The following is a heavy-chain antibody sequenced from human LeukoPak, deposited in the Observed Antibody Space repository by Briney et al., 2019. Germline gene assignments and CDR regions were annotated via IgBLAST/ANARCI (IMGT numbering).Heavy chain of an antibody. J-gene: IGHJ4*02. CDR1: GGSISSYY. CDR2: IYTSGST. D-gene: IGHD3-16*01. Sequence: KPSETLSLTCTVSGGSISSYYWSWIRQPAGKGLEWIGRIYTSGSTNYNPSLKSRVSMSVDTSKNQCTLKLSSVAAADTAVYYCARVGDYALKDWGQGTLVTVSS. CDR3: ARVGDYALKD. V-gene: IGHV4-4*07.